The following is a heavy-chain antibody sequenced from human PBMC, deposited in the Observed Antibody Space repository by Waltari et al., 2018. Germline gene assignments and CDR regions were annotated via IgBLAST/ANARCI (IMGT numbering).Heavy chain of an antibody. D-gene: IGHD6-13*01. CDR1: GYSFTGYY. CDR2: INPNSGGT. V-gene: IGHV1-2*02. CDR3: ARPKDSSSWYSLGY. Sequence: QVQLVQSGAEVKKPGAAVKVSCKASGYSFTGYYIHWVRRAPGQGLEWMGWINPNSGGTNYAQKFQGRVTMTRDTSITTAYMELSRLKSDDTAVYYCARPKDSSSWYSLGYWGQGTLVTVSS. J-gene: IGHJ4*02.